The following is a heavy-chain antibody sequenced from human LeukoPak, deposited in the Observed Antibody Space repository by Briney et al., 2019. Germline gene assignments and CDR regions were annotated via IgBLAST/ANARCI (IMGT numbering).Heavy chain of an antibody. CDR2: INHSGST. D-gene: IGHD6-13*01. CDR1: GGSFSSYY. J-gene: IGHJ4*02. CDR3: ARKSSSWYFYFDY. V-gene: IGHV4-34*01. Sequence: SSETLSLTCPVYGGSFSSYYWSWIRQPPGKGLEWIGEINHSGSTNYNPSLKSRVTISVDTSKNQFSLKLSSVTAADTAVYYCARKSSSWYFYFDYWGQGTLVTVSS.